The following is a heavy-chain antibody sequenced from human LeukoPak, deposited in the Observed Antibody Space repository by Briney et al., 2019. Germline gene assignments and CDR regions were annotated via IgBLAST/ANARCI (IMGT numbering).Heavy chain of an antibody. CDR1: GFTFSTYA. Sequence: PGGSLRLSCAASGFTFSTYAMSWVRQAPGKGXXXXSAISGSGGSTYYADSVKGRFTISRDNSKNTLYLQINSLRAEDTAVYYCARDRSGPTGSFGYWGQGTLVTVSS. J-gene: IGHJ4*02. V-gene: IGHV3-23*01. D-gene: IGHD1-1*01. CDR3: ARDRSGPTGSFGY. CDR2: ISGSGGST.